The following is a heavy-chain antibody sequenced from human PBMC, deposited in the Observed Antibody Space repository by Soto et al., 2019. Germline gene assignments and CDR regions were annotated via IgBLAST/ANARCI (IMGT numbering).Heavy chain of an antibody. CDR1: GGSISSGGYY. CDR2: IYYSGST. Sequence: NLSETLSLTCTVSGGSISSGGYYWSWIRQHPGKGLEWIGYIYYSGSTYYNPSLKSRVTISVDTSKNQFSLKLSSVTAADTAVYYCARDRGSGYYFDWFDPWGQGTLVTVSS. V-gene: IGHV4-31*03. CDR3: ARDRGSGYYFDWFDP. J-gene: IGHJ5*02. D-gene: IGHD3-22*01.